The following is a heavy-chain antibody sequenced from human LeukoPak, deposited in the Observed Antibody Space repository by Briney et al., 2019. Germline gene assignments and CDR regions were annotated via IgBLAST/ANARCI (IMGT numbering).Heavy chain of an antibody. CDR3: AGVSSRLTGCFQLAMDV. J-gene: IGHJ6*02. D-gene: IGHD3-9*01. CDR2: IYSGGST. Sequence: PGGSLRLSCAASGFTVSSNYMSWVRQAPGNGLEWVSVIYSGGSTYYADSVRGRFTISRDNSKNTLYLQMNSLRAEDTAVYYCAGVSSRLTGCFQLAMDVWGQGTTVTVSS. CDR1: GFTVSSNY. V-gene: IGHV3-66*01.